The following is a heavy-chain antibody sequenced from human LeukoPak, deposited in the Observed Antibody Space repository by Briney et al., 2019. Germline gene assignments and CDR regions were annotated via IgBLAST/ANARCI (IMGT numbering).Heavy chain of an antibody. CDR2: VSGYDGNT. J-gene: IGHJ6*02. Sequence: ASVKVSCKASGYSFASYSISWVRQAPGQGLEWMGWVSGYDGNTNYAQKFQGRVTMTADTSTSTAYMELRSLRSDDTAVYYCARVGPLGWAKGGYGMDVWGQGTTVTVSS. CDR1: GYSFASYS. V-gene: IGHV1-18*01. CDR3: ARVGPLGWAKGGYGMDV. D-gene: IGHD6-19*01.